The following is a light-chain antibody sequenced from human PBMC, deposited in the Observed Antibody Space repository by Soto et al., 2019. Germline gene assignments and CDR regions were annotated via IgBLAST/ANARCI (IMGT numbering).Light chain of an antibody. J-gene: IGKJ4*01. CDR2: GAS. CDR1: RSVRSNF. CDR3: KQYGNAPLA. V-gene: IGKV3-20*01. Sequence: EVVLTQSPGTLSLSPGERASLSCRASRSVRSNFLAWYHQRPGRAPRLLIYGASSRATDIPDRFSGSVSGTDFTLTIRRVEPEDFGVYYCKQYGNAPLAVGGGTKVDIK.